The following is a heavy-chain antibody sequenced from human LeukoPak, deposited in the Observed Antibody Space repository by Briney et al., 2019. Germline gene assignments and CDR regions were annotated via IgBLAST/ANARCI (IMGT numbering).Heavy chain of an antibody. J-gene: IGHJ3*02. CDR1: GGSFSGYY. V-gene: IGHV4-34*01. CDR3: ARGPDGRAYYAFDI. Sequence: SETLSLTCAVYGGSFSGYYWNWIRQPPGKGLEWIGEVNHSGTTNYNPSLKSRVTISVDTSKNQFSLKLSSVTAADTAVYYCARGPDGRAYYAFDIWGQGTMVTVSS. D-gene: IGHD1-14*01. CDR2: VNHSGTT.